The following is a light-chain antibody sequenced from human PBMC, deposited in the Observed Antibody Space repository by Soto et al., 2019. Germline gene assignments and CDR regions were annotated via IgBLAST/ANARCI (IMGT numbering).Light chain of an antibody. V-gene: IGKV1-33*01. CDR3: QQYGDLPYT. J-gene: IGKJ2*01. CDR1: QDITNY. CDR2: GAS. Sequence: DIQMTQSPSSLSASVGDRVTITCQASQDITNYLNWYQQKPGRAPKLLIYGASNLETGVPSRFSGSGSGTDFTFTISRLQPEDLATYFCQQYGDLPYTFGQGTKLEIK.